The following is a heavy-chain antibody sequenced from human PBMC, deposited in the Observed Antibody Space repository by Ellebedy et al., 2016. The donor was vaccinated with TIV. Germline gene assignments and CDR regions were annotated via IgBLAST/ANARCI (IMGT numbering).Heavy chain of an antibody. CDR2: LRQDGDAN. V-gene: IGHV3-7*01. Sequence: GESLKISCIASGFSFRSYWMSWVRQAPGKRLEWVANLRQDGDANYYVDSVKGRFTISRDNAKNSLYLQMNGLRAEDTAVYYCARRGSYGDYAVQVNPWFDPWGQGTLVTVSS. J-gene: IGHJ5*02. CDR3: ARRGSYGDYAVQVNPWFDP. CDR1: GFSFRSYW. D-gene: IGHD4-17*01.